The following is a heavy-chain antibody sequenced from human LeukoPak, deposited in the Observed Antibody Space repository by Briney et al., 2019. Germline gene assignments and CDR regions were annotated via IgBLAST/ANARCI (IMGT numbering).Heavy chain of an antibody. V-gene: IGHV4-39*07. CDR3: AREGPGVGAPFFDY. Sequence: SETLSLTCTVSGGSISSSSYYWGWIRQPPGKGLEWIGSIYYSGSTYYNPSLKSRVTISVDTSKNQFSLKLSSVTAADTAVYYCAREGPGVGAPFFDYWGQGTLVTVSS. CDR2: IYYSGST. CDR1: GGSISSSSYY. J-gene: IGHJ4*02. D-gene: IGHD1-26*01.